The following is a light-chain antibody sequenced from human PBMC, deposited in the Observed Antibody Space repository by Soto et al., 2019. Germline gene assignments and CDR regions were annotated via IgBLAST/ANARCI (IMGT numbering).Light chain of an antibody. J-gene: IGLJ2*01. CDR2: DDD. CDR1: XXNIGSNY. V-gene: IGLV1-51*01. CDR3: GTWDTSLNVGL. Sequence: QAVLTQPPSVSAXPXXXXTXSCSXSXXNIGSNYVSWYQHVPGTAPKLLIYDDDKRPSGIADRLSGSKAGTSATLGITGLQTGDEADYYCGTWDTSLNVGLFGGGTKLTVL.